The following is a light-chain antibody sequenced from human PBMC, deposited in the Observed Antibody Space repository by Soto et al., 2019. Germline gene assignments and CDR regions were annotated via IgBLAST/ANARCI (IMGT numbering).Light chain of an antibody. Sequence: QSALTQPASVSGSPGQSITISCTGTSSDVGSYNLVSWYQQHPGKAPKLMIYEGSKRPSGVSNPFSGSKSGNTASLTISGLQAEDEDDYYSLCYAGGNNWVFGGGTKLTVL. J-gene: IGLJ3*02. CDR3: LCYAGGNNWV. CDR1: SSDVGSYNL. CDR2: EGS. V-gene: IGLV2-23*01.